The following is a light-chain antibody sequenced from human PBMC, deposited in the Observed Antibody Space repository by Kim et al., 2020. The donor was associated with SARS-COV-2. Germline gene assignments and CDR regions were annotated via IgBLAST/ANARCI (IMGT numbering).Light chain of an antibody. J-gene: IGLJ3*02. Sequence: QPVLTQSPSASASLGASVKLTCTLSSGQSSYAIAWHQQQPEKGPRYLMKLNSDGSHSKGDGIPDRFSGSSSGAESYLTISSLQSEDEADYYCQTWGTGIWVFGGGTQLTVL. CDR2: LNSDGSH. CDR3: QTWGTGIWV. V-gene: IGLV4-69*01. CDR1: SGQSSYA.